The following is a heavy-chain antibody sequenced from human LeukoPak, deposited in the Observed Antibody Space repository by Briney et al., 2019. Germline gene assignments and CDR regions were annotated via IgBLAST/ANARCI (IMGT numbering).Heavy chain of an antibody. Sequence: SETPSLTCAVSGGSISSNWWSWVRQPPGKGLEWIGEIYHSGSTNYNPSLKSRVTISVDKSKNQFSLKLSSVTAADTAVYYCARDRAVAGTRPWFDPWGQGTLVTVSS. CDR3: ARDRAVAGTRPWFDP. V-gene: IGHV4-4*02. D-gene: IGHD6-19*01. CDR1: GGSISSNW. CDR2: IYHSGST. J-gene: IGHJ5*02.